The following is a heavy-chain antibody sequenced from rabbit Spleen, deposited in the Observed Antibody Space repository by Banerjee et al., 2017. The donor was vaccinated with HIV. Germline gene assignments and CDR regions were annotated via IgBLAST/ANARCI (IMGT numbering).Heavy chain of an antibody. J-gene: IGHJ6*01. CDR3: ARDLAGVIGWNFGW. CDR2: IYPGSFDST. CDR1: GFSFISDYY. V-gene: IGHV1S40*01. Sequence: QSLEESGGDLVKPGASLTLTCTASGFSFISDYYICCVRQAPGKGLEWIACIYPGSFDSTVYASWAKGRFTFSKTSSTTVTLQMTSLTAADTATYFCARDLAGVIGWNFGWWGPGTLVTVS. D-gene: IGHD4-1*01.